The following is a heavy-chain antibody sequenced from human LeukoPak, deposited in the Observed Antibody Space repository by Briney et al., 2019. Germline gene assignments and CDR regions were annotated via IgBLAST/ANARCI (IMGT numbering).Heavy chain of an antibody. Sequence: PSETLSLTCTVSGGPISSYYWSWIRQPPGKGLEWIGYIYYTGSANSNPSLRNRVTISVDTSKNQFSLKLSSVTAADTAVYYCARHSSGWYFDYWGQGTLVTVSS. CDR1: GGPISSYY. D-gene: IGHD6-19*01. CDR3: ARHSSGWYFDY. CDR2: IYYTGSA. V-gene: IGHV4-59*08. J-gene: IGHJ4*02.